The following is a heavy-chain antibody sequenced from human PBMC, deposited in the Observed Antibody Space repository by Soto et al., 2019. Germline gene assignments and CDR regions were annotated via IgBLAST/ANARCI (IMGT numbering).Heavy chain of an antibody. D-gene: IGHD3-22*01. CDR1: GFTFSSYW. Sequence: AGGSLRLSCAASGFTFSSYWMSWVRQAPGKGLEWVANIKQDGSEKYYVDSVKGRFTISRDNAKNSLYLQMDSLRAEDTAVYYCARDPQVYDSSGYYWGYFDYWGQGTLVTVSS. CDR2: IKQDGSEK. J-gene: IGHJ4*02. V-gene: IGHV3-7*03. CDR3: ARDPQVYDSSGYYWGYFDY.